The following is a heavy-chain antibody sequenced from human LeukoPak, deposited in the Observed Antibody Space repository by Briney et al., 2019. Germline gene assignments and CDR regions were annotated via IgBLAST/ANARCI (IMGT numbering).Heavy chain of an antibody. J-gene: IGHJ4*02. D-gene: IGHD3-3*01. CDR3: ARLLRNTIFGVVIAPGAFDY. V-gene: IGHV3-21*01. CDR1: GFIFSSYS. CDR2: ISSNNNYI. Sequence: GGSLTLSCPACGFIFSSYSMNWVRQAPGKGLEWVSLISSNNNYIYDADSVKGRFTISRDNAKNSLYLQINSLRAEDTAVYYCARLLRNTIFGVVIAPGAFDYWGQGTLVTVSS.